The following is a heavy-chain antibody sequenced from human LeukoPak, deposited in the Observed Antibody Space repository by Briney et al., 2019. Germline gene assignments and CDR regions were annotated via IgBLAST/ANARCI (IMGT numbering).Heavy chain of an antibody. CDR2: IIPIFGTA. V-gene: IGHV1-69*13. D-gene: IGHD3-22*01. CDR3: ARAGDSSGPDAFDI. CDR1: GGTFSSYA. J-gene: IGHJ3*02. Sequence: GASVTVSCKASGGTFSSYAISWVRQAPGQGLEWMGGIIPIFGTANYAQKFQGRVTITADESTSTAYMELSSLRSEDTAVYYCARAGDSSGPDAFDIWGQGTMVTVSS.